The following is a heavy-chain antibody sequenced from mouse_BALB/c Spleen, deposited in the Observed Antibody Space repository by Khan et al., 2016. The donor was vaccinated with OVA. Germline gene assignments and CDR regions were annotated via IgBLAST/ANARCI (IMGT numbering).Heavy chain of an antibody. J-gene: IGHJ2*01. Sequence: EVQLQQSGPELVRPGASVKISCKASGYSFTGYFLNWVMQSHGKSLEWIGRINPHIGETFSNQRFNDKAKLHVDESSSTAHMDLRSLASEDSAVYYCTRIYRSDFDYWGQGTTLTVSS. V-gene: IGHV1-20*02. CDR3: TRIYRSDFDY. CDR2: INPHIGET. D-gene: IGHD1-1*01. CDR1: GYSFTGYF.